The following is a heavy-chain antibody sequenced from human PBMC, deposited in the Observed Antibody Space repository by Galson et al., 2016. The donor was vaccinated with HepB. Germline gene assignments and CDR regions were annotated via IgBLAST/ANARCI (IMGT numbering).Heavy chain of an antibody. Sequence: ETLSLTCAVSGYSISSGYYWGWIRQSPGKGLEWIGSIWHAGNTFYNPSLRSRVSLSVDTPKSQFSLKLSSVTAADTAVYYCARARYSSGLYNWFGPWGQGTWSPSPQ. CDR2: IWHAGNT. CDR1: GYSISSGYY. CDR3: ARARYSSGLYNWFGP. J-gene: IGHJ5*02. V-gene: IGHV4-38-2*01. D-gene: IGHD6-19*01.